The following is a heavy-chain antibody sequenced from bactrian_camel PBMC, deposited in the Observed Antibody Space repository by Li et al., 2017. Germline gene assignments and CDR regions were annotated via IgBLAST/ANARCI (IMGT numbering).Heavy chain of an antibody. CDR2: IYTGGGDS. CDR3: ASAAYNSNWSRLEKRYYKY. D-gene: IGHD6*01. CDR1: GYRDDFSC. V-gene: IGHV3S19*01. Sequence: VQLVESGGGSVVAGGSLRLSCGTSGYRDDFSCVAWFRQDPGKEREGVASIYTGGGDSTYADSVKGRFTVSQEYLKNKLYLQMNDLKPEDSAMYYCASAAYNSNWSRLEKRYYKYWGQGTQVTVS. J-gene: IGHJ4*01.